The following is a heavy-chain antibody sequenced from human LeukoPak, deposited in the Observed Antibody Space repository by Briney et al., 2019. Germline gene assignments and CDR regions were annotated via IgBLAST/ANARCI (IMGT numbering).Heavy chain of an antibody. CDR3: TRARRDGYNYFDY. CDR2: ISAYNGNT. V-gene: IGHV1-18*01. Sequence: GASVKVSCKASGYTFTSYGINWVRQAPGQGLEWMGWISAYNGNTNYAQKFQGRVTMTRDTSTSTVYMEVTSLRSEDTAVYYCTRARRDGYNYFDYWGQGALVTVSS. CDR1: GYTFTSYG. J-gene: IGHJ4*02. D-gene: IGHD5-24*01.